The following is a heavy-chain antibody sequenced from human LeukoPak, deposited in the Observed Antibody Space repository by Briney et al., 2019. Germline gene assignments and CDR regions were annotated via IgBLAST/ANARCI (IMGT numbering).Heavy chain of an antibody. CDR3: AGCPSADDDAFDF. J-gene: IGHJ3*01. Sequence: SETLSLTCTVSGGSISPYYWSWIRQPPGKGLEWIGYIYSSGTTNYNPSLKSRVSISVDTSKNQFSLKLRSVTAADTAVYYCAGCPSADDDAFDFWGQGTMVTVSS. CDR1: GGSISPYY. V-gene: IGHV4-59*03. D-gene: IGHD4/OR15-4a*01. CDR2: IYSSGTT.